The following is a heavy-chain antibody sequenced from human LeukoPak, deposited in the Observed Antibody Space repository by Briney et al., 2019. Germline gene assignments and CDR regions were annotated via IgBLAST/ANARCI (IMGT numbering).Heavy chain of an antibody. CDR3: AKAPGRSGYYPHYYYYMDV. CDR1: GFMFSNYA. J-gene: IGHJ6*03. V-gene: IGHV3-23*01. D-gene: IGHD3-22*01. CDR2: MSGSGDGT. Sequence: PGGSLRLSCAASGFMFSNYAMSWVRQAPGKGLEWVSSMSGSGDGTYYADSVKGRFTISRDTSKNTLYLQMNSLRAEDTAVYYCAKAPGRSGYYPHYYYYMDVWGKGTTVTVSS.